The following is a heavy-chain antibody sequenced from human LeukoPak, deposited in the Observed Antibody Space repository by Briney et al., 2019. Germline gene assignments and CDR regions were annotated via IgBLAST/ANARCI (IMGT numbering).Heavy chain of an antibody. CDR3: ARDRTTAYYFDY. CDR2: IYTGGST. V-gene: IGHV3-53*01. Sequence: GGSLRLSCAASGFTVSSNYMSWVRQAPGKGLEWVSIIYTGGSTYYADSVRGRFTISRDNSKNTLYLQMSSLRAEDTAVYYCARDRTTAYYFDYWGQGTLVTVSS. J-gene: IGHJ4*02. CDR1: GFTVSSNY. D-gene: IGHD2/OR15-2a*01.